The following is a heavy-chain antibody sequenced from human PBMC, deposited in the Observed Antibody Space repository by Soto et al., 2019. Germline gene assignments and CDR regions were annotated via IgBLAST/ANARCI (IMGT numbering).Heavy chain of an antibody. D-gene: IGHD1-1*01. CDR3: ARDRGTGTTIIGPYYYYYYMDG. V-gene: IGHV4-59*01. Sequence: PSETLSLTCTVSGGSISSYYWSWIRQPPGKGLEWIGYIYYSGSTNYNPSLKSRVTISVDTSKNQFSLKLSSVTAADTAVYYCARDRGTGTTIIGPYYYYYYMDGWGKGTTVTVSS. J-gene: IGHJ6*03. CDR2: IYYSGST. CDR1: GGSISSYY.